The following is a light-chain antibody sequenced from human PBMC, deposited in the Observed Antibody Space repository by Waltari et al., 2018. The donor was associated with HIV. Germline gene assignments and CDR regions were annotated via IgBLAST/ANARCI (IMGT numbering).Light chain of an antibody. V-gene: IGLV2-8*01. CDR2: EVT. Sequence: QSALTQPPSASGSPGQSVTMSCTGTSSDIGGYNYVSWYQQHPGKAPKLIMTEVTKRPSGVPDRFPGSKSGNTASLTVSGLQAEDEAHYYCSSYSPTNKFYVLFGGGTTLTVL. J-gene: IGLJ2*01. CDR1: SSDIGGYNY. CDR3: SSYSPTNKFYVL.